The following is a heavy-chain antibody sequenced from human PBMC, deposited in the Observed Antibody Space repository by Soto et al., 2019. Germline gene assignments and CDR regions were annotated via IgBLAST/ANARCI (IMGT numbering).Heavy chain of an antibody. CDR2: ISAYNGNT. J-gene: IGHJ4*02. CDR1: GYTFTSYG. D-gene: IGHD6-19*01. V-gene: IGHV1-18*04. CDR3: ARDRSVRAVAGALGGY. Sequence: GASVKVSCKASGYTFTSYGISWVRQAPGQGLEWMGWISAYNGNTNYAQKLQGRVTMATDTSTSTAYMELRSLRSDDTAVYYCARDRSVRAVAGALGGYWGQGTLVTVSS.